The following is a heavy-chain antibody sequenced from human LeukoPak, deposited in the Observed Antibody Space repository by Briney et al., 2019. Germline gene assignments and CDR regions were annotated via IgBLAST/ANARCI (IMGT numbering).Heavy chain of an antibody. CDR1: GFTFSSYG. D-gene: IGHD3-10*01. V-gene: IGHV3-23*01. CDR2: GT. J-gene: IGHJ6*03. CDR3: AKGPKPGAITMVRGVRSYYYYMDV. Sequence: PGGSLRLSCAASGFTFSSYGMSWVRQAPGKGLEWVSTGTYYDDSVKGRFTISRDNSKNTQYLQMKSRRAEDTAVYYCAKGPKPGAITMVRGVRSYYYYMDVWGKGTTVTISS.